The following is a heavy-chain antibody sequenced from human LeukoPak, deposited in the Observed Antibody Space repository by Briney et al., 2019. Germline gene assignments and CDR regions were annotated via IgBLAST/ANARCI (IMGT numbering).Heavy chain of an antibody. J-gene: IGHJ3*02. CDR2: IRIIGSNI. CDR1: GFAFSSYE. Sequence: GGSLRLSCAASGFAFSSYEMNWVRPAPRRGGGWVSYIRIIGSNIYYAHSLKGRFTISRDNAKNSLYLQMNRVRAEDTAVYYCAREGYSDAFDIWGQGTMVTVSS. CDR3: AREGYSDAFDI. V-gene: IGHV3-48*03. D-gene: IGHD5-18*01.